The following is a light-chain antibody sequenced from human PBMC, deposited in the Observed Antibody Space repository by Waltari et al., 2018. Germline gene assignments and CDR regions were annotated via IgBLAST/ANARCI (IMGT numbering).Light chain of an antibody. CDR3: QHYNNLPLT. CDR1: QSVSSK. V-gene: IGKV3-15*01. Sequence: EIVMTQSPATLSVSPGERATLSCRASQSVSSKLAWYQQSPGQAPRLLIYGASTRATGIPARFTGSGSGTEFTLTISSLQSEDFAVYFCQHYNNLPLTFGGGTTVEIK. CDR2: GAS. J-gene: IGKJ4*01.